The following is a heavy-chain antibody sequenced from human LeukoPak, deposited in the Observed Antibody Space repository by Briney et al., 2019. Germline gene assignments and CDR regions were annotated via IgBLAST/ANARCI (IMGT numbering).Heavy chain of an antibody. CDR2: ISGSGAST. CDR1: GSTSSTYA. J-gene: IGHJ5*02. Sequence: GGSLRLSCAASGSTSSTYAMSWVRQAPGKGLEWVSAISGSGASTYYAGSVTGRFTISRDNSKNTVFLHMKTLRVEDTALYYCARWGGSFSSRFDPWGQGTLVTVSS. CDR3: ARWGGSFSSRFDP. V-gene: IGHV3-23*01. D-gene: IGHD1-26*01.